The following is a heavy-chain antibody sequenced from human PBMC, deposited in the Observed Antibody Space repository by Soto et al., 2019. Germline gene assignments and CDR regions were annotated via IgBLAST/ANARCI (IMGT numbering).Heavy chain of an antibody. D-gene: IGHD2-15*01. CDR2: ISGSGGST. Sequence: VGSLRISCAASGFTFSSYAMSWVRQAPGKGLEWVSAISGSGGSTYYADSVKGRFTISRDNSKNTLYLQMNSLRAEDTAVYYCAKDLMAQGGCDAFDIWGQGTMVTVSS. CDR3: AKDLMAQGGCDAFDI. CDR1: GFTFSSYA. V-gene: IGHV3-23*01. J-gene: IGHJ3*02.